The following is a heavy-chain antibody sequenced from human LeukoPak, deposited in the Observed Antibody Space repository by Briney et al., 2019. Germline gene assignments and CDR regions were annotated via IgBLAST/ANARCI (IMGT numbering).Heavy chain of an antibody. CDR2: IFYSGTT. J-gene: IGHJ4*02. CDR3: ARGGSAAKYYFDS. V-gene: IGHV4-59*11. Sequence: SETLSLTCTVSNDSISPLYWGWIRQPPGKRLQFIGYIFYSGTTNFNPSLKSRVTLSVDTSKNQFSLRLNSVTAADTAVYYCARGGSAAKYYFDSWGQGTLVTVSS. CDR1: NDSISPLY. D-gene: IGHD6-13*01.